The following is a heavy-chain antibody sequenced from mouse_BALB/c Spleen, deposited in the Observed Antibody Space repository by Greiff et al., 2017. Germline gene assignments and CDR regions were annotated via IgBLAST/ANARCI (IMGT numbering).Heavy chain of an antibody. J-gene: IGHJ2*01. V-gene: IGHV1-80*01. CDR3: AREDGSSRDY. D-gene: IGHD1-1*01. CDR1: GYAFSSYW. Sequence: QVQLQQSGAELVRPGSSVKISCKASGYAFSSYWMNWVKQRPGQGLEWIGQIYPGDGDTNYNGKFKGKATLTADKSSSTAYMQLSSLTSEDSAVYFCAREDGSSRDYWGQGTTLTVSS. CDR2: IYPGDGDT.